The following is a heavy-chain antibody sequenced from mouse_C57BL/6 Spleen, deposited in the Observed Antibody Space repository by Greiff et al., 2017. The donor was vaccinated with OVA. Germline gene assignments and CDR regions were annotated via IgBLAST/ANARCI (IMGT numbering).Heavy chain of an antibody. J-gene: IGHJ2*01. CDR3: TAGSPFGY. CDR2: IRLKSDNYAT. CDR1: GFTFSNYW. V-gene: IGHV6-3*01. Sequence: EVKVVESGGGLVQPGGSMKLSCVASGFTFSNYWMNWVRQSPEKGLEWVAQIRLKSDNYATHYAESVKGRFTISRDDSKSSVYLQMNNLRAEDTGIYYCTAGSPFGYWGQGTTLTVSS. D-gene: IGHD1-1*01.